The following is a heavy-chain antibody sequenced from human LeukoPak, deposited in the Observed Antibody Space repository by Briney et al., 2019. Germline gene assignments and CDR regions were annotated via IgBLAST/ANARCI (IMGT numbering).Heavy chain of an antibody. Sequence: ASVKVSCKASGYPFINYDINWVRQAPGQGLQWMGWMSPISGNTGYAQKFQGRVTITRSTSINTAYMELSSLRSDDTAVYYCARGATKCSSTSCATALDIWGQGTMVTVSS. CDR3: ARGATKCSSTSCATALDI. V-gene: IGHV1-8*03. CDR1: GYPFINYD. J-gene: IGHJ3*02. D-gene: IGHD2-2*01. CDR2: MSPISGNT.